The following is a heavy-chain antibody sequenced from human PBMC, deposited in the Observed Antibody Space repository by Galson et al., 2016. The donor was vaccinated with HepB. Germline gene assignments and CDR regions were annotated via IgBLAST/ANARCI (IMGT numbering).Heavy chain of an antibody. Sequence: SLRLSCAASGFTFNNYAMTWVRQAPGKGLEWLSTISGNGIATYYGASLWGRFTIPRDDSRKHLFLHMNSLRAEDTAVYYCAKNPNFGDYAYSDFWGQGTLVTVSS. D-gene: IGHD4-17*01. V-gene: IGHV3-23*01. CDR2: ISGNGIAT. J-gene: IGHJ4*02. CDR1: GFTFNNYA. CDR3: AKNPNFGDYAYSDF.